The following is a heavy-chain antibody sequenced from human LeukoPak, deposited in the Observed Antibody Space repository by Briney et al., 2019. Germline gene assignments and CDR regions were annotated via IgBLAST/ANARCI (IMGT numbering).Heavy chain of an antibody. D-gene: IGHD3-3*01. CDR1: GFTFSDYY. CDR2: ISSSGSTI. CDR3: ARFSEGSYDFWSGYQTLNFDY. V-gene: IGHV3-11*01. Sequence: GGSLRLSCAASGFTFSDYYMSWIRQAPGKGLEWVSYISSSGSTIYYADSVKGRFTISRDNAKNSLYLQMNSLRAEDTAVYYCARFSEGSYDFWSGYQTLNFDYWGQGTLVTVSS. J-gene: IGHJ4*02.